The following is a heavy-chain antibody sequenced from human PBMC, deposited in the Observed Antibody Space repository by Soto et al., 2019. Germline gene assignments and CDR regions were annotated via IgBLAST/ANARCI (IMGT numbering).Heavy chain of an antibody. J-gene: IGHJ6*02. CDR3: ARVEQWLVMVYYYYGMDV. D-gene: IGHD6-19*01. CDR2: ISADNGNT. CDR1: GFTFTGYG. Sequence: GASVKVSCKASGFTFTGYGISWVRQAPGQGLEWMGWISADNGNTKYAQKFQGRVTMTTNTSISTAYMELSSLRSDDAAVYYCARVEQWLVMVYYYYGMDVWGQGTTVTVSS. V-gene: IGHV1-18*04.